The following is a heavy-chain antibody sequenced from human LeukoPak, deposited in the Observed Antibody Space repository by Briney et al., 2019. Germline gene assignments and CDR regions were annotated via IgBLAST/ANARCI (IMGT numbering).Heavy chain of an antibody. CDR3: ARDPAVAGSSPLGY. CDR1: GYTFTSYA. Sequence: GASVKVSCKASGYTFTSYAMHWVRQAPGQRLEWMGWINAGNGNTKYSQKFQGRVTITRDTSASTAYMELSSLRSEATAVYYCARDPAVAGSSPLGYWGQGTLVTVSS. D-gene: IGHD6-19*01. V-gene: IGHV1-3*01. CDR2: INAGNGNT. J-gene: IGHJ4*02.